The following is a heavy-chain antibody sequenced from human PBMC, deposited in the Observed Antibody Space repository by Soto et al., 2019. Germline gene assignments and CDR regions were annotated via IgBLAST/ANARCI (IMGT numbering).Heavy chain of an antibody. CDR2: IIPIFGTA. CDR1: GGTFSSYA. CDR3: ARGTYSGYDRGGSYYYGMDV. Sequence: AASVKVSCKASGGTFSSYAISWVRQAPGQGLEWMGGIIPIFGTANYAQKFQGRVTITADESTSTAYMELSSLRSEDTAVYYCARGTYSGYDRGGSYYYGMDVWGQGTTVTVSS. J-gene: IGHJ6*02. V-gene: IGHV1-69*13. D-gene: IGHD5-12*01.